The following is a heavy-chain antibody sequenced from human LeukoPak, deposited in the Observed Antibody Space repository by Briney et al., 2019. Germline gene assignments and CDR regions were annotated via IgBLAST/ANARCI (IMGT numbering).Heavy chain of an antibody. V-gene: IGHV3-23*01. CDR3: AKRYYDILTGYYHAY. CDR1: GFTFTTYA. CDR2: IGAGDDSK. J-gene: IGHJ4*02. Sequence: RESLSLSCAASGFTFTTYAMSWVRQAQGKGLEWVSGIGAGDDSKCYADTLKGLYTNSRDNSKNTLYLQMNSLRAEDTAVYYCAKRYYDILTGYYHAYWGQGTLLSVSS. D-gene: IGHD3-9*01.